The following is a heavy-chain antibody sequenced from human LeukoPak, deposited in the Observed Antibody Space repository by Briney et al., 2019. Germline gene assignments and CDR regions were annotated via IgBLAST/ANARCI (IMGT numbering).Heavy chain of an antibody. V-gene: IGHV3-21*01. CDR1: GFTFSSYS. CDR2: ISSSSSYI. CDR3: ARVSNRAFDI. J-gene: IGHJ3*02. Sequence: GGSLRLSCAASGFTFSSYSMNWVRQPPGKGLEWVSSISSSSSYIYYADSVKGRFTISRDNAKNSLYLQMNSLRAEDTAVYYCARVSNRAFDIWGQGTMVTVSS. D-gene: IGHD1-14*01.